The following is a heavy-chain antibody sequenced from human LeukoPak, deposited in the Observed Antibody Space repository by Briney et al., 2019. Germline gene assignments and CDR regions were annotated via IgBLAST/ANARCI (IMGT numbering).Heavy chain of an antibody. CDR2: INPKSGGT. D-gene: IGHD3-10*01. V-gene: IGHV1-2*02. Sequence: GASVKVSCKHSGYTFTDYYIHWVRQAPGQGIKWMGWINPKSGGTHYAQKFQGRVSMTSDTSISTAYMELSRLRSDDTAVYYCARGALPITMIRGVINWFDAWGQGTLVTVSS. CDR3: ARGALPITMIRGVINWFDA. J-gene: IGHJ5*02. CDR1: GYTFTDYY.